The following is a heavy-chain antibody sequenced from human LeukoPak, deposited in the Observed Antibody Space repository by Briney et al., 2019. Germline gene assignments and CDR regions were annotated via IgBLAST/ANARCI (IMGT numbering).Heavy chain of an antibody. CDR3: ARENRYSYGIDY. CDR2: ISSSSSTV. Sequence: GGSLRLSCAASGFPFSNYNMNWVRQAPGKGLEWVSYISSSSSTVYYADSVKGRFTISRDNAKNSLFLQMNSLRDEDTAVYYCARENRYSYGIDYWGQGTLVIVSS. V-gene: IGHV3-48*02. CDR1: GFPFSNYN. D-gene: IGHD5-18*01. J-gene: IGHJ4*02.